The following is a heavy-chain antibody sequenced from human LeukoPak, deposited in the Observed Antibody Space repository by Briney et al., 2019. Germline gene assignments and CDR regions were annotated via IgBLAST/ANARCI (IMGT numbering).Heavy chain of an antibody. CDR3: ARKSEYSSGWSDY. CDR1: GFTFSTYA. CDR2: ISASGAGT. V-gene: IGHV3-23*01. Sequence: PGGSLRLSCAGSGFTFSTYAMTWVRQAPGKGLEWVSVISASGAGTDYADSVQGRFILSRDNFKSTLYLQMNSLRAEDTALYYCARKSEYSSGWSDYWGQGTLVTVSS. J-gene: IGHJ4*02. D-gene: IGHD6-19*01.